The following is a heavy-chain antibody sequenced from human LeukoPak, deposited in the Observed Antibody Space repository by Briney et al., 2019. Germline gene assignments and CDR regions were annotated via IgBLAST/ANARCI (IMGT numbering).Heavy chain of an antibody. J-gene: IGHJ3*02. D-gene: IGHD2-2*01. Sequence: GGSLRLSCAASGFTFSSYSMNWVRQAPGKGLEWVSSISSSSSYIYCADSVKGRFTISRDNAKNSLYLQMNSLRTEDTAVYYCARALWVPAAIEEAFDIWGQGTMVTVSS. V-gene: IGHV3-21*01. CDR3: ARALWVPAAIEEAFDI. CDR1: GFTFSSYS. CDR2: ISSSSSYI.